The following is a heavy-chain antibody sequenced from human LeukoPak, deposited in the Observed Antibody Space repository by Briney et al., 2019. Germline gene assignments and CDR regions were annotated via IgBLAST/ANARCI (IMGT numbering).Heavy chain of an antibody. CDR2: IYPGDSDT. CDR1: GYRFTRYW. CDR3: ARVLLPELPYNWFDP. J-gene: IGHJ5*02. D-gene: IGHD2-15*01. Sequence: GESLKISCKGSGYRFTRYWIGWVRQMPGKGLEWMGIIYPGDSDTRYSPSFQGQVTISADKSINTAYLQWSSLKASDTAMYYCARVLLPELPYNWFDPWGQGTLVTVSS. V-gene: IGHV5-51*01.